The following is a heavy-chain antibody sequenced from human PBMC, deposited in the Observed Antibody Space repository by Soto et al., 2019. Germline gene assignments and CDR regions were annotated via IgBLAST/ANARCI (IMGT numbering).Heavy chain of an antibody. D-gene: IGHD3-22*01. CDR1: RYTFTSYD. Sequence: QVQLVQSGAEVKKPGASVKASCKASRYTFTSYDINWVRQANGQGLERMGWMNHNSGNTAYAQKFQGRITMTRNTSIHTAYMELSSLRSEDTAVYYCAREKVTSGYPDWGQGTLVTVSS. J-gene: IGHJ4*02. CDR2: MNHNSGNT. CDR3: AREKVTSGYPD. V-gene: IGHV1-8*01.